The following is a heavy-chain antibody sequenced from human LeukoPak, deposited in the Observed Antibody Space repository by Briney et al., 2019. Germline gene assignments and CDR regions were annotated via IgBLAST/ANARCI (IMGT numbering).Heavy chain of an antibody. V-gene: IGHV3-7*01. CDR3: ARDFLNAIDI. D-gene: IGHD2/OR15-2a*01. J-gene: IGHJ3*02. Sequence: GGSLRLSCAASGFTFSSSWMSWVRKPPGKVLEWVAIIKQDGTEKYYVDSVKGRFTISRDNAKNSLFLQMNSLRAEDTAVYYCARDFLNAIDIWGQGTMVTVSS. CDR2: IKQDGTEK. CDR1: GFTFSSSW.